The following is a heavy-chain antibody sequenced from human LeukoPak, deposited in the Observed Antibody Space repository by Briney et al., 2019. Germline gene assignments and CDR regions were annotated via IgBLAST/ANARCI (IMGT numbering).Heavy chain of an antibody. CDR3: ARDLGIAVAKTISTWFDP. Sequence: SETLSLTCTVSGGSICSSSYFWGWIRQPPGKGLEWLGSIYYSGSTYYNPSLKSRVTISVDTSKNQFSLKLSSVTAADTAVYYCARDLGIAVAKTISTWFDPWGQGTLVTVSS. D-gene: IGHD6-19*01. CDR1: GGSICSSSYF. V-gene: IGHV4-39*01. CDR2: IYYSGST. J-gene: IGHJ5*02.